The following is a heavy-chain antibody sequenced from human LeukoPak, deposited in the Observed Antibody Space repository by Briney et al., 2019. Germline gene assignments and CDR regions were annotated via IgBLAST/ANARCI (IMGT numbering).Heavy chain of an antibody. CDR1: GFSFSNYW. CDR3: ARDSGDRTVDY. V-gene: IGHV3-7*01. D-gene: IGHD4-11*01. CDR2: IKHDGTEK. J-gene: IGHJ4*02. Sequence: GGSLRLSCAASGFSFSNYWMSWVRQAPGKGLEWVANIKHDGTEKHYVDSVEGRFTVSRDNAKNSVYLQMNSLRVDDTAVYYCARDSGDRTVDYWGQGTLVTVSS.